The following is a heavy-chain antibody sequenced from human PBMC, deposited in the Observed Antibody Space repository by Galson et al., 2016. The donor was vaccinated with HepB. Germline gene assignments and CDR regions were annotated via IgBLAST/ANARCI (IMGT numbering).Heavy chain of an antibody. J-gene: IGHJ4*02. D-gene: IGHD3/OR15-3a*01. CDR3: VKYVGLDGFDY. Sequence: SLRLACAASGFTFSTYPMGWVRQAPGKGPEWVSGINAGGKNRYYSDSVKGRFAISRDNSKNTLYLQLDNLRGEDTAVYYCVKYVGLDGFDYWGQGTLVIVS. V-gene: IGHV3-23*01. CDR1: GFTFSTYP. CDR2: INAGGKNR.